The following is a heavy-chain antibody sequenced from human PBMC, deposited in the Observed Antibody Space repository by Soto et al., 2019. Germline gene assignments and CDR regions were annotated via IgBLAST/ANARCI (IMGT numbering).Heavy chain of an antibody. J-gene: IGHJ6*02. V-gene: IGHV4-4*07. CDR3: ARDRVYSSGSYYYDYGMDV. Sequence: ETLSLTCTVSGGSISSYYWSWIRHPAGKGLEWIGRIYTSGSTNYNPSLKSRVTMSVDTSKNQFSLKLSSVTAADKAVYYCARDRVYSSGSYYYDYGMDVWGQGTTVTVSS. D-gene: IGHD3-22*01. CDR2: IYTSGST. CDR1: GGSISSYY.